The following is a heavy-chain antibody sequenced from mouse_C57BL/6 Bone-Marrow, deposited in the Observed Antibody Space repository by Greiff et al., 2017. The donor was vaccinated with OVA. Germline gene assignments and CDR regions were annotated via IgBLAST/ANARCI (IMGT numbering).Heavy chain of an antibody. CDR3: TTPAYGPFAY. D-gene: IGHD6-5*01. CDR2: IDPENGDT. CDR1: GFTFKDDY. Sequence: EVALRRAVAELVRPGASFNLSCTASGFTFKDDYMHWVKQRPEQGLEWIGWIDPENGDTEYASKFQGKATITADTSSNTAYLQLSSLTSEDTAVYYCTTPAYGPFAYWGQGTLVTVSA. J-gene: IGHJ3*01. V-gene: IGHV14-4*01.